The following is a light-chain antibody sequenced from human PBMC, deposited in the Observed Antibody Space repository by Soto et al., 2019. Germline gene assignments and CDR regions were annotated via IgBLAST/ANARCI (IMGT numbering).Light chain of an antibody. CDR2: GNS. CDR1: SSDIGAGYD. V-gene: IGLV1-40*01. J-gene: IGLJ7*01. Sequence: QSVLTQPPSVSWAPGQRVTISCTGSSSDIGAGYDVHGYQQLPGTAPKLLIYGNSNRPSGVPDRFSVSKSGTSASLAITGLQAEDEADYYCQSYDSSLSGSAVFGGGTQLTVL. CDR3: QSYDSSLSGSAV.